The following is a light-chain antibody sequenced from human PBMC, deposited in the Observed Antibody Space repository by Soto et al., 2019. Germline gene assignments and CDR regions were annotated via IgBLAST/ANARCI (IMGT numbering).Light chain of an antibody. CDR2: DVS. CDR1: ISDVGGYNY. CDR3: CSYAGSSYV. J-gene: IGLJ1*01. V-gene: IGLV2-11*01. Sequence: QSVLTQPRSVSGSPGQSVTISCTGTISDVGGYNYVSWYQQHPGKAPKLMIYDVSKRPSGVPDRFSGSKSGNTASLTISGLQAEDEDDYYCCSYAGSSYVFGTGTKLTVL.